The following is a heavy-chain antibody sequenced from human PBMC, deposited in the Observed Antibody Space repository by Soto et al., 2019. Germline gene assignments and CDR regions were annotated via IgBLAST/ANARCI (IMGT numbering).Heavy chain of an antibody. CDR1: GGTFSSYA. CDR3: ARVFGDGYNLGY. J-gene: IGHJ4*02. CDR2: IIPIFGTA. V-gene: IGHV1-69*13. Sequence: SVKVSCKASGGTFSSYAISWVRQAPGQGLEWMGGIIPIFGTANYAQKFQGRVTITADESTSTAYMELSSLRSEDTAVYYCARVFGDGYNLGYWGQGTLVTVSS. D-gene: IGHD3-10*02.